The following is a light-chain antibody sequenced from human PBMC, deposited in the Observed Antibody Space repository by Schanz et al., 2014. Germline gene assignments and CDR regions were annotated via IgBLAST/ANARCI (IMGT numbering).Light chain of an antibody. CDR3: QQYNGGT. J-gene: IGKJ1*01. CDR2: DAS. CDR1: QSLGSSY. Sequence: EIVLTQSPGTLSLSPGERATLSCRASQSLGSSYLAWYQQKPGQAPRLLIYDASNRATGIPARFSGSGSGTDFTLTISSLQSEDFAVYYCQQYNGGTFGQGTKVEIK. V-gene: IGKV3-20*01.